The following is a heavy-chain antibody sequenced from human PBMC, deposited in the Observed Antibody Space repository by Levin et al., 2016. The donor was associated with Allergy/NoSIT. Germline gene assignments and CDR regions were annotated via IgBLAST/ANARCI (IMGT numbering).Heavy chain of an antibody. CDR2: TYYRSKWYN. CDR1: GDGVSSNTAA. Sequence: SETLSLTCAISGDGVSSNTAAWNWIRQSPSGGLEWLGRTYYRSKWYNDYAESVKGRITINPDTPKNQFSLQLNSVTPDDTAVYYCANQGHAYNEFDYWGQGTLVTVSS. D-gene: IGHD3-16*01. V-gene: IGHV6-1*01. J-gene: IGHJ4*02. CDR3: ANQGHAYNEFDY.